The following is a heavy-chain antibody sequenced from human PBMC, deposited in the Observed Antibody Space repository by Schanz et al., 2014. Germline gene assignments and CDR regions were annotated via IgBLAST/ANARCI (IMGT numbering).Heavy chain of an antibody. V-gene: IGHV4-39*01. D-gene: IGHD6-19*01. CDR1: GDSISSTSYY. CDR3: ARLWGGWRIPDY. CDR2: IYYSGST. Sequence: QVQLQESGPGLVKPSETLSLTCSVSGDSISSTSYYWGWIRQPPGKGLEWIGSIYYSGSTYYNASRKSRVTISVATSKTQCSLKLNSVTAADSAVYYCARLWGGWRIPDYWGQGTLVTVSS. J-gene: IGHJ4*02.